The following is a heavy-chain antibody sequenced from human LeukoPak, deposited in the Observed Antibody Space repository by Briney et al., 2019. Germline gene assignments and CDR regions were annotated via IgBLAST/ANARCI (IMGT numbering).Heavy chain of an antibody. CDR3: ARTTSMSYVGDAFDI. D-gene: IGHD1-26*01. CDR1: GFTFNNYG. V-gene: IGHV3-30*02. J-gene: IGHJ3*02. Sequence: PGGSLRLSCAASGFTFNNYGMHWVRQAPGKGLEWVAFIRYNGNNQYYADSVKGRFTISRDNAKNTLYLQTNSLRAEDTAVYYCARTTSMSYVGDAFDIWGQGTMVTVSS. CDR2: IRYNGNNQ.